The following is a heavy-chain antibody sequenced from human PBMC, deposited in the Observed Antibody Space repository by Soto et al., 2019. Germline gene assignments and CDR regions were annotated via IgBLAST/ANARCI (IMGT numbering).Heavy chain of an antibody. CDR3: AKDRSDYGDDVYYYFYGMDV. Sequence: QVQLVESGGGVVQPGRSIRLSCVVSGFTFIGYGMHWVRQAPGKGLEWVAVVSYDGNREYYADSVKGRFTVSRDNSKNTLYLQMNSLRAEDTAVYYCAKDRSDYGDDVYYYFYGMDVWGQGTTVTVSS. CDR1: GFTFIGYG. D-gene: IGHD4-17*01. V-gene: IGHV3-30*18. CDR2: VSYDGNRE. J-gene: IGHJ6*02.